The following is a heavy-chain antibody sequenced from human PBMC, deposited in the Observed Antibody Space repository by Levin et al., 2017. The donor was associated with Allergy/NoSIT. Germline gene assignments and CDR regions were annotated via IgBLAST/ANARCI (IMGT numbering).Heavy chain of an antibody. CDR1: GGSISSSSYY. V-gene: IGHV4-39*07. D-gene: IGHD3-22*01. CDR2: IYYSGST. Sequence: GSLRLSCTVSGGSISSSSYYWGWIRQPPGKGLEWIGSIYYSGSTYYNPSLKSRVTISVDTSKNQFSLKLSSVTAADTAVYYCARDPPTYYYDSSGYPNYYYYYGMDVWGQGTTVTVSS. J-gene: IGHJ6*02. CDR3: ARDPPTYYYDSSGYPNYYYYYGMDV.